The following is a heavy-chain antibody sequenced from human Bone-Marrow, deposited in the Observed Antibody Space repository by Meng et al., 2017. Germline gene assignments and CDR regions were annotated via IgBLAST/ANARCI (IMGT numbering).Heavy chain of an antibody. D-gene: IGHD4-17*01. CDR3: AGAVTLDAFDI. V-gene: IGHV4-39*07. CDR1: GGSISSSSYY. Sequence: SETLSLTCTVSGGSISSSSYYWGWIRQPPGKGLEWIGRIYTSGSTNYNPSLKSRVTISVDTSKNQFSLKLSSVTAADTAVYYCAGAVTLDAFDIWGQGTMVTVS. CDR2: IYTSGST. J-gene: IGHJ3*02.